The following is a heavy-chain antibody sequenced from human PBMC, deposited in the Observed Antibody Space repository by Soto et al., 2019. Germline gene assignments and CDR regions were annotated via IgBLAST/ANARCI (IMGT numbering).Heavy chain of an antibody. V-gene: IGHV4-61*01. CDR2: IYYSGST. CDR1: GGSVSSGSYY. J-gene: IGHJ4*02. CDR3: ARESWYYDSSGYYPCFDY. Sequence: PSETLSLTCTVSGGSVSSGSYYWSWIRQPPGKGLEWIGHIYYSGSTNYNPSLKSRVTISVGTSKNQFSLKLSSVTAADTAVYYCARESWYYDSSGYYPCFDYWGQGTLVTVSS. D-gene: IGHD3-22*01.